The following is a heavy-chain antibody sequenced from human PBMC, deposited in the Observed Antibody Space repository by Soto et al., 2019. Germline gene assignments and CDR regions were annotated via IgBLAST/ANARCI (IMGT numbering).Heavy chain of an antibody. Sequence: PGGPLRLSCAASGFTFSSYAMNWVRQAPGKGLEWVSGISYGGGSTNYADSVKGRFTISRDNSKNTLYLQMNSLRGEDTAVYYCAKGESYYYDSSGYWNYWGQGTLVTVSS. CDR1: GFTFSSYA. D-gene: IGHD3-22*01. CDR3: AKGESYYYDSSGYWNY. CDR2: ISYGGGST. V-gene: IGHV3-23*01. J-gene: IGHJ4*02.